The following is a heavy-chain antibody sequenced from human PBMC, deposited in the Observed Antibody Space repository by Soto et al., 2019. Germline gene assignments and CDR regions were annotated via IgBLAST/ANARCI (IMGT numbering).Heavy chain of an antibody. J-gene: IGHJ4*02. CDR3: AREGDSSGYYQWYFDY. Sequence: QVQLQESGPGLVKPSGTLSLTCAVSGGSISRSNWWSWVRQPPGKGLEWIGEIYHSGSTNYNPSLKSRVTISVDKSKNQFALKLSSVTAADTAVYYCAREGDSSGYYQWYFDYWGQGTLVTVSS. V-gene: IGHV4-4*02. CDR2: IYHSGST. D-gene: IGHD3-22*01. CDR1: GGSISRSNW.